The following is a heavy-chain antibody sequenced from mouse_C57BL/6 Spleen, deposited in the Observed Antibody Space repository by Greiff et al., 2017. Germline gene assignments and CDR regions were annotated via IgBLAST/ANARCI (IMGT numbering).Heavy chain of an antibody. CDR3: ARETVHFVAY. V-gene: IGHV1-22*01. CDR1: GYTFTDYN. D-gene: IGHD3-2*01. J-gene: IGHJ3*01. CDR2: INPNNGGT. Sequence: EVKLMESGPELVKPGASVKMSCKASGYTFTDYNMHWVKQSHGKSLEWIGYINPNNGGTSYTKKFKGKATLTVNKSSSTAYMELLSLTSEDSAFYYCARETVHFVAYWGQGTLVTVSA.